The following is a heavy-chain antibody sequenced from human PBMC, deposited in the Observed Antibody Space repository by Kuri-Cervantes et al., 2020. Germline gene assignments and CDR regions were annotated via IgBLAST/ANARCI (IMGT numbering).Heavy chain of an antibody. Sequence: GESLKISCAASGFTVSSNYMSWVRQAPGKGLEWVSVIYSGGSTYYADSVKGRFTISRDNSKNTLYLQMNSLRDEDTAVYYCARFGSGSYFEPLDYWGQGTLVTVSS. V-gene: IGHV3-66*01. CDR2: IYSGGST. J-gene: IGHJ4*02. CDR3: ARFGSGSYFEPLDY. CDR1: GFTVSSNY. D-gene: IGHD3-10*01.